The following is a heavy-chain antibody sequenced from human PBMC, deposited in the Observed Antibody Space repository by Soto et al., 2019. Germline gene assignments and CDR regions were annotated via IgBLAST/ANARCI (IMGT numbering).Heavy chain of an antibody. Sequence: QVQLVQSGAEVRKPGSSVQVSCKASGGTFYTYTFSWVRQAPGQGLEWMGSITPIYPTTNYAEKFQGRLTVTADGSTSTAYMELSSLTSDATAVYYCARIPRYSFPTSDDLDSWGQGTRVTVSS. D-gene: IGHD5-18*01. V-gene: IGHV1-69*15. CDR2: ITPIYPTT. J-gene: IGHJ4*02. CDR1: GGTFYTYT. CDR3: ARIPRYSFPTSDDLDS.